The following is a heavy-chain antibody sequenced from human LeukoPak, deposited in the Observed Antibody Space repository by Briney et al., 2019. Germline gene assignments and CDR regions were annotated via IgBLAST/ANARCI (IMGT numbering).Heavy chain of an antibody. V-gene: IGHV3-74*01. CDR3: ARDLGQYYDTSDNWFDP. Sequence: GGSLRLSCAASGFTFSNYAMRWVRQAPGKGLVWVSRISDGINTSYADSVKGRFTISRDNAKNTLNLQMNSLRAEDTAVYYCARDLGQYYDTSDNWFDPWGQGTLVTVSS. CDR1: GFTFSNYA. D-gene: IGHD3-22*01. CDR2: ISDGINT. J-gene: IGHJ5*02.